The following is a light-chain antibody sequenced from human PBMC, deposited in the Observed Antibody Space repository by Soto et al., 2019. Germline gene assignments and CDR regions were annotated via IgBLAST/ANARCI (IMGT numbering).Light chain of an antibody. CDR3: QQYFTSPWP. Sequence: DIVMTQSPDSLAVSLGERATFNCKSSQSILDRSKNKYYLAWYQQKSGQPPKLLIYWSSLRESAVPDRFTGSGFGTDFTLTISSLQAEDVAVYYCQQYFTSPWPFGQGTKVEI. J-gene: IGKJ1*01. CDR1: QSILDRSKNKYY. V-gene: IGKV4-1*01. CDR2: WSS.